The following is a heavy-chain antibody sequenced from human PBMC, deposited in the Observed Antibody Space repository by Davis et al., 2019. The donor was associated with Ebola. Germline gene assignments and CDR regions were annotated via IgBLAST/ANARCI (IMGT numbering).Heavy chain of an antibody. CDR1: GGSITSGNYY. Sequence: PSETLSLTCTVSGGSITSGNYYWSWIRQHPGEGLEWIAYIYKSGNSSYNPSLKSRVSMSVGPSENQFSLKLSSVTAADSALYYCARVLATDLYFDSWGEGTLVTVSS. V-gene: IGHV4-31*03. CDR3: ARVLATDLYFDS. CDR2: IYKSGNS. D-gene: IGHD3/OR15-3a*01. J-gene: IGHJ4*02.